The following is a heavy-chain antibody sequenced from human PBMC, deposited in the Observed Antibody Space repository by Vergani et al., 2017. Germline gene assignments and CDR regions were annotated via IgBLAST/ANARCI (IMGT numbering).Heavy chain of an antibody. D-gene: IGHD3-3*01. CDR3: ARESSWSFFGVVFYFDY. V-gene: IGHV3-48*01. CDR2: ISSSSSTI. Sequence: EVQLVESGGGLVQPGGSLRLSCAASGFTFSSYSMNWVRQAPGKGLEWVSYISSSSSTIYYADSVKGRFTISRDNAKNSLYLQMNSLRAEDTAVYYCARESSWSFFGVVFYFDYWGQGTLVTVSS. CDR1: GFTFSSYS. J-gene: IGHJ4*02.